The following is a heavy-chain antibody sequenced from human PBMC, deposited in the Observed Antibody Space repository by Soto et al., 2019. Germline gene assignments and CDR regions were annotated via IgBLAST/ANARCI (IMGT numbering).Heavy chain of an antibody. V-gene: IGHV3-30*03. CDR3: ASFSSSSRKSYYYYYYGMDV. J-gene: IGHJ6*02. CDR2: ISYDGSNK. CDR1: GFTFSSYG. Sequence: GGSLRLSCAASGFTFSSYGMHWVRQAPGKGLEWVAVISYDGSNKYYADSVKGRFTISRDNSKNTLYLQMNSLRAEDTAVYYCASFSSSSRKSYYYYYYGMDVWGQGTTVTVSS. D-gene: IGHD6-6*01.